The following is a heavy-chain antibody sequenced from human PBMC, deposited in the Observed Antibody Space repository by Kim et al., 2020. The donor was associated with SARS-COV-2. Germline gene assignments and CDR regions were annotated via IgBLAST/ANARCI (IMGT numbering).Heavy chain of an antibody. J-gene: IGHJ5*02. D-gene: IGHD2-2*01. Sequence: SQTLSLTCAISGDSVSSNSAAWNWIRHSPSRGLEWLGRTYYRSKWYNDYAVSVKSRITINPDTSKNQFSLQLNSVTPEDTAVYYCAAFYCSSTSCYGNNWFDPWGQGTLVTVSS. V-gene: IGHV6-1*01. CDR1: GDSVSSNSAA. CDR2: TYYRSKWYN. CDR3: AAFYCSSTSCYGNNWFDP.